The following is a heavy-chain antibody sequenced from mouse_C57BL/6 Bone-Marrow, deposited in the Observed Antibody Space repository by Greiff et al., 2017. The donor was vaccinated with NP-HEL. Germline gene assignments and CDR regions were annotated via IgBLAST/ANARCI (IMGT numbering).Heavy chain of an antibody. CDR2: IYPGSGNT. CDR3: AYGSSSVYYFDY. D-gene: IGHD1-1*01. Sequence: QVQLQQSGAELVRPGASVKLSCKASGYTFTDYYINWVKQRPGQGLEWIARIYPGSGNTYYNEKFKGKATLTAEKSSSTAYMQLSSLTSEDSAVYYCAYGSSSVYYFDYWGQGTTLTVSS. CDR1: GYTFTDYY. J-gene: IGHJ2*01. V-gene: IGHV1-76*01.